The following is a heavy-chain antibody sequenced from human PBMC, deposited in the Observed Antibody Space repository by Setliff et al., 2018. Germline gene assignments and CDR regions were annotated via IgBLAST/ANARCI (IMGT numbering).Heavy chain of an antibody. CDR2: VNHSGST. CDR1: GGSFSGYY. D-gene: IGHD3-10*01. V-gene: IGHV4-34*01. CDR3: ARWGTGITMVGAYSRPRLVAFDI. Sequence: SETLSLTCAVYGGSFSGYYWSWIRQPPGKGLEWIGEVNHSGSTNYNPSLKSRVTISEYTSKNQFSLKLTSVTAADTAVYYCARWGTGITMVGAYSRPRLVAFDIWGQGTMVTVSS. J-gene: IGHJ3*02.